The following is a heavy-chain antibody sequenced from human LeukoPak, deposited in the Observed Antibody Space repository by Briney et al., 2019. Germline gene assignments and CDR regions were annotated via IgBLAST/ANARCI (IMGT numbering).Heavy chain of an antibody. CDR2: IKSRTDSGTT. D-gene: IGHD3-10*01. J-gene: IGHJ6*02. CDR3: TKPDLLWLGEDV. CDR1: GFAFSNAW. V-gene: IGHV3-15*01. Sequence: GGSLRLSCAASGFAFSNAWMGWVRQAPGKGLEWVGRIKSRTDSGTTDYAAPVKGRFTISRDDSKNTLYLQMNSLKTEDTAVYYCTKPDLLWLGEDVWGQGTTVTVSS.